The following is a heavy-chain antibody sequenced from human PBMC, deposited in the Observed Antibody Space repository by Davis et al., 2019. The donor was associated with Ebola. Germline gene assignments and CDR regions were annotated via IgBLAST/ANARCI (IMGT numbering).Heavy chain of an antibody. CDR1: GGSISSYY. CDR2: IYYSGST. J-gene: IGHJ4*02. CDR3: ARGGFLEPYYFDY. Sequence: PSETLSLTCTVSGGSISSYYWSWIRQPPGKGLEWIGYIYYSGSTNYNPSLKSRVTISVDTSKNQFSLKLSSVTAADTAVYYCARGGFLEPYYFDYWGQGTLVTVSS. V-gene: IGHV4-59*01. D-gene: IGHD3-3*01.